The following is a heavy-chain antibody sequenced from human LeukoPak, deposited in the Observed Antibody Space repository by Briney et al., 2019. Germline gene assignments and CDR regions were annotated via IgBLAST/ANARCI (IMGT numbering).Heavy chain of an antibody. CDR2: IYTSGST. CDR1: GGSISSYY. V-gene: IGHV4-4*07. Sequence: SETLSLTCTVSGGSISSYYWSWIRQPAGKGLEWIGRIYTSGSTNYNPSLKSRVTISVDTSKNQFSLKLSSVTAADTAVYYCARDLGYYDSSGYYFASHYGMDVWGQGTTVTVSS. J-gene: IGHJ6*02. D-gene: IGHD3-22*01. CDR3: ARDLGYYDSSGYYFASHYGMDV.